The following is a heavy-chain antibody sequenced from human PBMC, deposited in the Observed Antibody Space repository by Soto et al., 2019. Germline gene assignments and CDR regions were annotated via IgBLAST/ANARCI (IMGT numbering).Heavy chain of an antibody. V-gene: IGHV4-4*02. CDR2: IYHSGST. D-gene: IGHD3-10*02. CDR1: GLSISSSTW. Sequence: SDTLSLTCAVTGLSISSSTWWRWVRQPPGKGLEWIGEIYHSGSTNYNPSLKSRVTISVDKSKNQFSLKLSSVTAADTAVYYCASVRGGYYYAMDVWGQGTTVT. CDR3: ASVRGGYYYAMDV. J-gene: IGHJ6*02.